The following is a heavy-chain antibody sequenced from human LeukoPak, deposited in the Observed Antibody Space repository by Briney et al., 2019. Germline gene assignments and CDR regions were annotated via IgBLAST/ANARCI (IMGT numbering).Heavy chain of an antibody. Sequence: SETLSLTCTVSGGSISSSSYYWGWIRQPPGKGLEWIGSIYYSGSTYYNPSLKSRFTRSVDTSKNQFSLNLHSVTAADTAVYYCARDRMGVAEPYWGQGTPVTVSS. CDR3: ARDRMGVAEPY. CDR2: IYYSGST. CDR1: GGSISSSSYY. J-gene: IGHJ4*02. V-gene: IGHV4-39*07. D-gene: IGHD6-19*01.